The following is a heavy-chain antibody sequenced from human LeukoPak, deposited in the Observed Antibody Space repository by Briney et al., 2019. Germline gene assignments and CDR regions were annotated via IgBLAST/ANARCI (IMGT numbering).Heavy chain of an antibody. D-gene: IGHD3-9*01. CDR1: GFAFINYA. Sequence: PGGSLRLFCAAPGFAFINYAMSWVRQAPGKGLEWVSTISGDGGTKYYADSLKGQFTVSGDNSKNTLYLQMNRLRAADTAVYYCAKDLLAGRYDSFHIWGQGTMVTVSS. CDR2: ISGDGGTK. CDR3: AKDLLAGRYDSFHI. J-gene: IGHJ3*02. V-gene: IGHV3-23*01.